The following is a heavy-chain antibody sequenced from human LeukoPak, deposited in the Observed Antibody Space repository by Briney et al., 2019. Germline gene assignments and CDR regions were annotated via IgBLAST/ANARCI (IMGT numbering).Heavy chain of an antibody. D-gene: IGHD3-10*01. CDR1: GFSVSNNY. V-gene: IGHV3-53*01. Sequence: GGSLRLSCAASGFSVSNNYMNWVRQAPGKGLEWVSVISSSDSDTYYLDSVKGRFTISRDNSKNTLYLQMKSLRAEDTAVYYCARDRRTYGSGSYLTGFDYWGQGILVTVSS. CDR3: ARDRRTYGSGSYLTGFDY. CDR2: ISSSDSDT. J-gene: IGHJ4*02.